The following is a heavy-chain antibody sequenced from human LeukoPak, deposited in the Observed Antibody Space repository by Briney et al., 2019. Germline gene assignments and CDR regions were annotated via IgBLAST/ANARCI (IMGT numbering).Heavy chain of an antibody. V-gene: IGHV4-59*01. CDR3: ARVSGPPVHYMDV. D-gene: IGHD1-26*01. Sequence: PAESLSLTCTVAGVSISSYCWSWVRQPPGKGLEWMGSIYWSGGTTYNPSLENGGTISVGATTNQFSLKLLSGTAAETAVQYCARVSGPPVHYMDVWGQGTTVTVSS. J-gene: IGHJ6*03. CDR2: IYWSGGT. CDR1: GVSISSYC.